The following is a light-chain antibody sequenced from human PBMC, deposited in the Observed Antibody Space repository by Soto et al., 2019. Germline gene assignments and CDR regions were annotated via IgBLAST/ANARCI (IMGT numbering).Light chain of an antibody. CDR2: DVS. J-gene: IGLJ3*02. CDR3: GSYAGSYAFEV. V-gene: IGLV2-11*01. CDR1: SSDVGGNSF. Sequence: QSALTQPRSVSGSPGQSVTISCTGTSSDVGGNSFVSWYQQHPGKAPKLMIYDVSKRPSGVPDRFSGSKSGNTASLTISGLQAEDEADYYCGSYAGSYAFEVFGGGTKLTVL.